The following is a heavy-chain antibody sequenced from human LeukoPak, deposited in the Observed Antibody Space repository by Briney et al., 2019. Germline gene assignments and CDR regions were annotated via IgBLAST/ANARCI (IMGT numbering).Heavy chain of an antibody. D-gene: IGHD3-22*01. V-gene: IGHV1-69*13. Sequence: ASVKVSCKASGGTFSSYAISWVRQAPGQRLEWMGGIIPIFGTANYAQKFQGRVTITADESTSTAYMELSSLRSEDTAVYYCARGDYYDSSGSFDYWGQGTLVTVSS. J-gene: IGHJ4*02. CDR2: IIPIFGTA. CDR3: ARGDYYDSSGSFDY. CDR1: GGTFSSYA.